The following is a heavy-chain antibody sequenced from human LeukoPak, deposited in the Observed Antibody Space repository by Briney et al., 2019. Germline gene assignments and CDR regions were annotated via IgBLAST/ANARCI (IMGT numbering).Heavy chain of an antibody. CDR2: IYSGGST. J-gene: IGHJ4*02. CDR3: ARDLQADY. CDR1: GFTVSSNC. D-gene: IGHD4-11*01. Sequence: PGGSLRLSCAASGFTVSSNCMSWVRQAPGKGLEWVSVIYSGGSTYYADSVKSRFTISRDNSKNMVYLQMNSLIAEDTAVYYCARDLQADYWGQGTPVTVSS. V-gene: IGHV3-53*01.